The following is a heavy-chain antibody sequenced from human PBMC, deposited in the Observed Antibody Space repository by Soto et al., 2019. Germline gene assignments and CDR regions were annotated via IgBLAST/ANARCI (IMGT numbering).Heavy chain of an antibody. Sequence: GESLKISCKGSGYSFSKNWIGWVRQMPGKGLEWMGIIYPDDSDTRYSPSFQGQVTTSAAKSISTAYLQWSSLKASDTAIYYCASPIGYNQYFDYWGQGTLVTVSS. CDR3: ASPIGYNQYFDY. V-gene: IGHV5-51*01. J-gene: IGHJ4*02. CDR2: IYPDDSDT. D-gene: IGHD6-25*01. CDR1: GYSFSKNW.